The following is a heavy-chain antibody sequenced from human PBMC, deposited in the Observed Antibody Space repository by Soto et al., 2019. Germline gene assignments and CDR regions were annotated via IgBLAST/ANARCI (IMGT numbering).Heavy chain of an antibody. CDR1: GGSISSGDYY. CDR3: ARGDDYVWGSYPKVYFQH. D-gene: IGHD3-16*02. CDR2: IYYSGST. V-gene: IGHV4-30-4*01. J-gene: IGHJ1*01. Sequence: QVQLQESGPGLVKPSQTLSLTCTVSGGSISSGDYYWSWIRQPPGKGLEWIGYIYYSGSTYYNPSLKSLVTITVDTSKNQFSLKLSSVTAADTAVYYGARGDDYVWGSYPKVYFQHWGQGTLVTVSS.